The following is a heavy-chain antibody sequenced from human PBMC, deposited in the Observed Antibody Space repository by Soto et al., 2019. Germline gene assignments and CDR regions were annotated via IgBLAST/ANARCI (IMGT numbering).Heavy chain of an antibody. J-gene: IGHJ4*02. D-gene: IGHD6-19*01. V-gene: IGHV3-23*01. Sequence: EVQLLESGGGLVQPGGSLRLSCAASGFTFSSFAMSWVRQAPGKGLEWVSAIGSRGDSTYYADSVKGRFTISRDNSKNTLYPQMNSLRAEDTAVYYCAKDLIYAYNSGRPFDSWGQGTLVTVSS. CDR1: GFTFSSFA. CDR2: IGSRGDST. CDR3: AKDLIYAYNSGRPFDS.